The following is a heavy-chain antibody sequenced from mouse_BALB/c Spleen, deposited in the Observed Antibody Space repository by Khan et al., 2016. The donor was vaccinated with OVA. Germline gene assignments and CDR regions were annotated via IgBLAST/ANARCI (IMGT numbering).Heavy chain of an antibody. CDR1: GFSLTDYG. CDR3: AKHLILYPYYVDY. Sequence: QVQLKESGPGLVAPSQSLSITCTVSGFSLTDYGVSWIRQPPGKGLEWLGVIWGGGSTYYNSALKSRLSISKDNSKRQVFLKMNSLQTDDTAMYXCAKHLILYPYYVDYWGQGTTLTVSS. CDR2: IWGGGST. J-gene: IGHJ2*01. V-gene: IGHV2-6-5*01.